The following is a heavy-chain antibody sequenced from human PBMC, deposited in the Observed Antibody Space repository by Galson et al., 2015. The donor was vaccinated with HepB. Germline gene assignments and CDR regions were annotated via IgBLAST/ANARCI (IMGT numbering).Heavy chain of an antibody. CDR3: ARLEGGNYFPTYAHY. Sequence: SVKVSCKASGYTFATNGISWVRQAPGQGLEWMGWISANSGNTKYAQNFQERVTLTRDTSTSTVYLELRNLRSDDTAAYYCARLEGGNYFPTYAHYWGPGTLVTVSS. D-gene: IGHD1-7*01. V-gene: IGHV1-18*04. CDR1: GYTFATNG. J-gene: IGHJ4*02. CDR2: ISANSGNT.